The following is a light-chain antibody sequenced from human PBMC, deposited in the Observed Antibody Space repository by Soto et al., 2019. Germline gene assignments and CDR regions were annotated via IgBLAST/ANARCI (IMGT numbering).Light chain of an antibody. V-gene: IGKV1-33*01. CDR3: QQYDESPRT. CDR1: QDITNY. CDR2: EAT. J-gene: IGKJ1*01. Sequence: DIQMTQSPSSLSASVGDRVTITCQASQDITNYVNWYQQKPGKAPQLLIYEATTLQTGVPSRFSGRGSGTDFTLTISSLQPEDIATYYCQQYDESPRTFGQGTKVESK.